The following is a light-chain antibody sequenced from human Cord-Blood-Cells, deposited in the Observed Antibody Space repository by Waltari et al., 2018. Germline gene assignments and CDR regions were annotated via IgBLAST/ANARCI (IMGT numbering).Light chain of an antibody. CDR3: QQRSNWPT. J-gene: IGKJ3*01. CDR2: DAS. Sequence: EIVLTQSPATLSLSPGESATLSCRASQSVSSYLAWYQQKPGQAPRLLIYDASNRATGIPARFSCSGSGTDFTLTISSLEPEDFAVYYCQQRSNWPTFGPGTKVDIK. V-gene: IGKV3-11*01. CDR1: QSVSSY.